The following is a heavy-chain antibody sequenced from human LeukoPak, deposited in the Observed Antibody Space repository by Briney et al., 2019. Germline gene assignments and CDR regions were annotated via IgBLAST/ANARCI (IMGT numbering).Heavy chain of an antibody. CDR3: ARHSDYGSGSYYNPVFDY. CDR1: GGSISSSSYY. Sequence: SETLSLTCTVSGGSISSSSYYWGWIRQPPGKGLEWIGSIYYSGSTYYNPSLRSRVTISVDTSKNQFSLKLSSVTAADTAAYYCARHSDYGSGSYYNPVFDYWGQGTLVTVSS. V-gene: IGHV4-39*01. J-gene: IGHJ4*02. CDR2: IYYSGST. D-gene: IGHD3-10*01.